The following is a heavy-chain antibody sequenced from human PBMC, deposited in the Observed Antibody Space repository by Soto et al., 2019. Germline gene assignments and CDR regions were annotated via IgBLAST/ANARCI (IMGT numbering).Heavy chain of an antibody. CDR3: AKDRQPDGLWPFDH. D-gene: IGHD2-8*01. CDR2: LYGSGRGI. J-gene: IGHJ4*02. Sequence: EVQLLEFGGGLVQPGGSLRLSCAASGFTFSTYAMSWVRQAPGKGLEWVSGLYGSGRGISYADSVKGRFTISRDNSNDSLYLEMRSLRVEDTAVYYCAKDRQPDGLWPFDHWGQGTLVIVSS. CDR1: GFTFSTYA. V-gene: IGHV3-23*01.